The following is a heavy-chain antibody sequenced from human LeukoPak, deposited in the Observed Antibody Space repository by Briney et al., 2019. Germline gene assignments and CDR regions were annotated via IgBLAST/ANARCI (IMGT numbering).Heavy chain of an antibody. V-gene: IGHV4-59*01. CDR3: ARRPHIAAAGTYFDY. D-gene: IGHD6-13*01. Sequence: SETLSLTCTVSGGSISSYYWSWIRQPPGKGLEWVGYIYYSGSTNYNPSLKSRVTISVDTSKNQFSLKLSSVTAADTAVYYCARRPHIAAAGTYFDYWGQGTLVTVSS. CDR2: IYYSGST. CDR1: GGSISSYY. J-gene: IGHJ4*02.